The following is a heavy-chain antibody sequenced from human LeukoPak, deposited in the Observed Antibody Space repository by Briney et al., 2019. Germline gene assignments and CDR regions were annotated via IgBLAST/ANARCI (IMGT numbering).Heavy chain of an antibody. CDR3: ATSTPIAVAGG. V-gene: IGHV1-2*02. J-gene: IGHJ4*02. CDR1: GYTFTGYY. D-gene: IGHD6-19*01. CDR2: INPNSGGT. Sequence: ASVKVSCKASGYTFTGYYMHWVRQAPGQGLEWMGWINPNSGGTNYAQEFQGRVTMTRDTSISTAYMELSRLRSDDTAVYYCATSTPIAVAGGWGQGTLVTVSS.